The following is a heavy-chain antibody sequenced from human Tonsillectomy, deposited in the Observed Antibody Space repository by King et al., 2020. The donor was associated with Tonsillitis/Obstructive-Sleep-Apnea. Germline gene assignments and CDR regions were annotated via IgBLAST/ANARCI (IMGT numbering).Heavy chain of an antibody. D-gene: IGHD3-9*01. J-gene: IGHJ4*02. V-gene: IGHV4-34*01. CDR3: ARGDILTGYYASTDFDY. CDR2: INPSGGT. CDR1: GGSFSDYY. Sequence: VQLQQWGAGLLKPSETLSLTCAVYGGSFSDYYWSWIRQPPGKGLEWIGEINPSGGTKYNPSLKSRVTMLLDTSKNQFSLKLSSVTAADTAVYYCARGDILTGYYASTDFDYWGQGTLVTVSS.